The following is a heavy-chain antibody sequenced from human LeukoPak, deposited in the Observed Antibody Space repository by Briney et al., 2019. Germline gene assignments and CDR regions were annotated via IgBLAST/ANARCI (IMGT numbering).Heavy chain of an antibody. J-gene: IGHJ4*02. V-gene: IGHV3-23*01. CDR2: VSVSGGST. D-gene: IGHD6-19*01. CDR3: AKRRSMAVAEEYFDY. Sequence: HAGGSLRLSCAASGFTFSSYAMSWVRQDPGKGLGCVSGVSVSGGSTYYADSVKGRFTISRDNSKSTLYVQMNSLRAEDTAVYYCAKRRSMAVAEEYFDYWGQGTLVTVSS. CDR1: GFTFSSYA.